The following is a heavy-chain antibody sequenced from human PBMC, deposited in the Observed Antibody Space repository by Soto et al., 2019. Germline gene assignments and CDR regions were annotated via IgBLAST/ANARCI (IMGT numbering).Heavy chain of an antibody. J-gene: IGHJ6*03. CDR1: GGSISSSSYY. D-gene: IGHD3-10*01. Sequence: SETLSLTCTVSGGSISSSSYYWGWIRQPPGKGLEWIGSIYYSGSTYYNPSLKSRVTISVDTSKNQFSLKLRSVTAADTAVYYCARPIVDGSGSYYKNSPSYYYYYMDVWGKGTTVTVSS. CDR3: ARPIVDGSGSYYKNSPSYYYYYMDV. V-gene: IGHV4-39*01. CDR2: IYYSGST.